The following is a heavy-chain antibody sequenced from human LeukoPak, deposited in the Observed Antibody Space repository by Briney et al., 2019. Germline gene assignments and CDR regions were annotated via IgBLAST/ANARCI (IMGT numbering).Heavy chain of an antibody. CDR3: AGAGDYYDSDGAISSAFDI. CDR2: INWNGGRS. Sequence: PGGSLRLSCEASGFHFGDYGMRWVRQVPGKGLEWVSGINWNGGRSAYADSVEGRFTISRDSAQNSLYLQMNRLRAEDTAVYYCAGAGDYYDSDGAISSAFDIWGQGTMVTVSS. J-gene: IGHJ3*02. D-gene: IGHD3-22*01. CDR1: GFHFGDYG. V-gene: IGHV3-20*04.